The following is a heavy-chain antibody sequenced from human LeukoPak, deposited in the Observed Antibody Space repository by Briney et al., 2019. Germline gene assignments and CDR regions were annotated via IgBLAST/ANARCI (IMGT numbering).Heavy chain of an antibody. Sequence: PGGSLRLSCAASGFTFDDYAMHWVRQAPGKGLEWVSGISWNSGSIGYADSVKGRFTISRDNAKNSLYLQMNSLRAEDTALYYCAKVLNYYDSSGYDYWGQGTLVTVSS. CDR1: GFTFDDYA. V-gene: IGHV3-9*01. J-gene: IGHJ4*02. CDR3: AKVLNYYDSSGYDY. CDR2: ISWNSGSI. D-gene: IGHD3-22*01.